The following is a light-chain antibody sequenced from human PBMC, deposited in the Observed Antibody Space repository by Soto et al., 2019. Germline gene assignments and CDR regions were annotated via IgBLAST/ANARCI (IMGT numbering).Light chain of an antibody. CDR2: DVT. J-gene: IGLJ1*01. CDR1: DSDIGGYDH. V-gene: IGLV2-14*03. Sequence: QSALTQPASVSASPGQSIAISCTGTDSDIGGYDHVSWYQQHPGKAPKLLIYDVTNRPSGVSSRFSGSKAGRTASLSISGHKTEDDSDYYCSSHTSSTALVFGTGTKVTVL. CDR3: SSHTSSTALV.